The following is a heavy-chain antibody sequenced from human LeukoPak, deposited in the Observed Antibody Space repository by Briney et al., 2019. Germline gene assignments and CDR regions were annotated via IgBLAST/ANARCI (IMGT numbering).Heavy chain of an antibody. CDR1: GITFSSYS. J-gene: IGHJ4*02. V-gene: IGHV3-21*01. D-gene: IGHD7-27*01. CDR3: GRGHWGLDY. CDR2: ISSSSSYK. Sequence: GGSLRLSCAASGITFSSYSMNWVRRAPGKGLEWVSSISSSSSYKYYADSVKGRFTISRDNAKKSLYLQMNSLRAEDTAVYYCGRGHWGLDYWGQGALVTVSS.